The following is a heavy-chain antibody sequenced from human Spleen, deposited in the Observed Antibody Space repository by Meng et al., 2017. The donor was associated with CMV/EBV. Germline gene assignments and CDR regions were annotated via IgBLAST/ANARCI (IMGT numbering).Heavy chain of an antibody. J-gene: IGHJ5*02. D-gene: IGHD2-15*01. CDR1: SYG. V-gene: IGHV5-51*01. CDR3: ARRGGYCSGGSCYSHRFWFDP. Sequence: SYGIGWVRQMPGKGLEWMGIIYPGDSDTRYSPSFQGQVTISADKSISTAYLQWSSLKASDTAMYYCARRGGYCSGGSCYSHRFWFDPWGQGTLVTVSS. CDR2: IYPGDSDT.